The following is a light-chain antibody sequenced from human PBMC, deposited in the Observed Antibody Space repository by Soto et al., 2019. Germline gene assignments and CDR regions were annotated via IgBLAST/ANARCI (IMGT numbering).Light chain of an antibody. CDR2: GNN. Sequence: QSVLTQPPSVSRAPGQRVTISCTGSSFDIGAGYDVHWFQQLPGTAPKLLIYGNNNRPSGVPDRFSGSKSGTSASLAITGLQAEDEADYYCQSYDTSLSGSYVFGTGTKVTVL. CDR1: SFDIGAGYD. CDR3: QSYDTSLSGSYV. V-gene: IGLV1-40*01. J-gene: IGLJ1*01.